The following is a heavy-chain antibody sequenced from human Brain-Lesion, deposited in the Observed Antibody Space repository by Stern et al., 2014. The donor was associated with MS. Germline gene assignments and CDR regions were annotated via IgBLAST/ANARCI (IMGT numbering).Heavy chain of an antibody. D-gene: IGHD3-22*01. Sequence: MQLVESGAEVKKPGASVKVSCKASGYTFTGYYMHWVRQAPGQGLEWMGLINPKSGGPNYAQKFQGWVTMTRDTSINTAYMELSRLRSDDTAVYYCATYYYDSTGYNDFWGQGTLVTVSS. CDR3: ATYYYDSTGYNDF. CDR1: GYTFTGYY. J-gene: IGHJ4*02. CDR2: INPKSGGP. V-gene: IGHV1-2*04.